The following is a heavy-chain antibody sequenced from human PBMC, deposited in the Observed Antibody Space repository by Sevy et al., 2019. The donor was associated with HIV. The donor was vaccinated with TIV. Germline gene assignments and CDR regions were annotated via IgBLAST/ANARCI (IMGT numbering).Heavy chain of an antibody. CDR1: GYSFTSYW. V-gene: IGHV5-51*01. D-gene: IGHD2-21*02. CDR2: IYPGDSDT. CDR3: WGLGGDKARLFDY. J-gene: IGHJ4*02. Sequence: GESLKISCKGSGYSFTSYWIGWVRQMPGKGLEWMGIIYPGDSDTRYSPSFQGQVTISADKSISTAYLQWSSLKASDTGNYYWWGLGGDKARLFDYLGQGTLVTVSS.